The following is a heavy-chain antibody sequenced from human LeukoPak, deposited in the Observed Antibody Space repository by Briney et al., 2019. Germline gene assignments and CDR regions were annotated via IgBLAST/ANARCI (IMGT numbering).Heavy chain of an antibody. CDR1: GYTFTSYG. Sequence: ASVKVSCKASGYTFTSYGISWVRQAPGQGLEWMGWISAYNGNTNYAQKLQGRVTITTDESTSTAYMELSSLRSEDTAVYYCARGKSNPHLNYDFWSGYYYFDYWGQGTLVTVSS. CDR3: ARGKSNPHLNYDFWSGYYYFDY. J-gene: IGHJ4*02. D-gene: IGHD3-3*01. CDR2: ISAYNGNT. V-gene: IGHV1-18*01.